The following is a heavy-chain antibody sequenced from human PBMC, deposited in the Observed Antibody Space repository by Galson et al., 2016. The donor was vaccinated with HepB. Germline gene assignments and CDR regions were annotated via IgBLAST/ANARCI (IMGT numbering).Heavy chain of an antibody. CDR2: IPYDGSTE. CDR3: ATDRQGQLATADV. CDR1: GFTFNTSA. J-gene: IGHJ6*02. Sequence: SLRPSCAASGFTFNTSAMHWVRQAPGKGLEWVAVIPYDGSTEFYVESVKGRFTISRDNSKRTLYLQMSSLRSEDTAVYYCATDRQGQLATADVWGQGTTVTVSS. D-gene: IGHD2-2*01. V-gene: IGHV3-30-3*01.